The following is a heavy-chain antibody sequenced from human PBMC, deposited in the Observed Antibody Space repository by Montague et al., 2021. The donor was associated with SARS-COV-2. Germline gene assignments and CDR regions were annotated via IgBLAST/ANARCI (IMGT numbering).Heavy chain of an antibody. CDR2: INSDGSST. D-gene: IGHD6-19*01. V-gene: IGHV3-74*01. CDR1: GFTFSSYW. Sequence: SLRLSCSASGFTFSSYWMHWVRQAPGKGLVWVSRINSDGSSTSYXDSVKGRFTISRDNAKNTLYLQMNSLRAEDTAVYYCAKRASSGWYLDWYFDLWGRGTLVTVSS. CDR3: AKRASSGWYLDWYFDL. J-gene: IGHJ2*01.